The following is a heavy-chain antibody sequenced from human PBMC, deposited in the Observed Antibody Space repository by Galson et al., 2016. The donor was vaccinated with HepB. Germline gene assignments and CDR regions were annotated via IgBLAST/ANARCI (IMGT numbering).Heavy chain of an antibody. Sequence: SETLSLTCVVSGASISSTNWWNWVRQPPGKGLEWIGEIYHSGSTKYSPSLESRVTIEVDKAKNLFSLRLTSVTAADTAVYYWSSRIYITSWYAPVLSYWGQGSLVTVSS. J-gene: IGHJ4*02. CDR2: IYHSGST. CDR3: SSRIYITSWYAPVLSY. CDR1: GASISSTNW. V-gene: IGHV4-4*02. D-gene: IGHD2-2*01.